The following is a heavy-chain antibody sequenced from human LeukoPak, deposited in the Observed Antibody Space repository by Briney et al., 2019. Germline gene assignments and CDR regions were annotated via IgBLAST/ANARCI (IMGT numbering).Heavy chain of an antibody. D-gene: IGHD3-10*01. CDR2: INHSAST. J-gene: IGHJ4*02. CDR3: ASVWFGGYLDY. V-gene: IGHV4-34*01. Sequence: PSETLSLTCAVYGGSLSGYYWSWIRQPPAKGLEWIGEINHSASTNYNPSLKSRVTISVDTSKNQFSLKLSSVTAADTAVYYCASVWFGGYLDYWGQGTLVTVSS. CDR1: GGSLSGYY.